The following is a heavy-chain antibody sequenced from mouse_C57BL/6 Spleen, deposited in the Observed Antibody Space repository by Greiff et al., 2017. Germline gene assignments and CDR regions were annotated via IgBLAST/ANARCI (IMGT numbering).Heavy chain of an antibody. Sequence: EVQRVESGEGLVKPGGSLKLSCAASGFTFSSYAMSWVRQTPEKRLEWVAYISSGGDYIYYADTVKGRFTISRDNARNTLYLQMSSLKSEDTAMYYCTRDDYYGTKSYFDYWGQGTTLTVSS. V-gene: IGHV5-9-1*02. CDR2: ISSGGDYI. J-gene: IGHJ2*01. D-gene: IGHD1-1*01. CDR3: TRDDYYGTKSYFDY. CDR1: GFTFSSYA.